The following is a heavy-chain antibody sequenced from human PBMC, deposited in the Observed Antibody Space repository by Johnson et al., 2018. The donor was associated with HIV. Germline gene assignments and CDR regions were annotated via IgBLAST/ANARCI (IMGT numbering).Heavy chain of an antibody. V-gene: IGHV3-30*02. Sequence: QVQLVESGGGVVQPGGSLRLSCAASGFTFSIYGMHWVRQAPGKGLEWVAFIRYDGSDKYYADSVKGRFTISRDNSKNTLYLQMNSLRAEDTAVYYCAKLPVLYGDFDDAFNIWGQGTMVTVSS. D-gene: IGHD4-17*01. CDR2: IRYDGSDK. CDR1: GFTFSIYG. CDR3: AKLPVLYGDFDDAFNI. J-gene: IGHJ3*02.